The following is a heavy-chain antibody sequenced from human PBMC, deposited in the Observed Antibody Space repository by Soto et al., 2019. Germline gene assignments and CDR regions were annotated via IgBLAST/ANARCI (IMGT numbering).Heavy chain of an antibody. V-gene: IGHV4-39*01. CDR1: GDSINSNSYS. CDR3: ARRGLRLGELSPSYSFDY. CDR2: IYSSGGP. Sequence: SETLSLTCTVSGDSINSNSYSWAWIRQPPGKELEWIGTIYSSGGPVHNPSLKSRVTISVDTSKSQFSLKLTSVTAADTAVYYCARRGLRLGELSPSYSFDYWGQGTQVTVSS. J-gene: IGHJ4*02. D-gene: IGHD3-16*02.